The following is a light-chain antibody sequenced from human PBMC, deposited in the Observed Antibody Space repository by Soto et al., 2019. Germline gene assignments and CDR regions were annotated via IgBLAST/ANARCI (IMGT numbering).Light chain of an antibody. CDR2: GAS. J-gene: IGKJ3*01. CDR1: QSVASH. CDR3: QQSYSSLGFT. V-gene: IGKV3-15*01. Sequence: EIVMTQSPATLSVSPGESATLSCRASQSVASHLAWYQQKPGQAPRLLIFGASVRATGIPARFSGSGSGTDFILTITSLQAEDFATYYCQQSYSSLGFTFGPGTKVDL.